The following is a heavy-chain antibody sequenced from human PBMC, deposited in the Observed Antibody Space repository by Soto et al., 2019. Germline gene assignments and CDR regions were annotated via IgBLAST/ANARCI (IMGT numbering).Heavy chain of an antibody. Sequence: GGSLRLSCAASGFTFSSYAMSWVRQAPGKGLEWVSAISGSGGSTYYADSVKGRFTISRDNSKNTLYLQMNSLRAEDTAVYYFAKETNVGIVGATGYFDYWGQGTLVTVSS. CDR1: GFTFSSYA. D-gene: IGHD1-26*01. CDR2: ISGSGGST. V-gene: IGHV3-23*01. CDR3: AKETNVGIVGATGYFDY. J-gene: IGHJ4*02.